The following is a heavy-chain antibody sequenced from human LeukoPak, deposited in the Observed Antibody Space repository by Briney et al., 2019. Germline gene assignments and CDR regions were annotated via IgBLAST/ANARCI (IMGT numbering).Heavy chain of an antibody. V-gene: IGHV3-74*01. CDR3: IRSYDY. CDR1: GFILSRNW. CDR2: MYSDETNT. J-gene: IGHJ4*02. Sequence: PGGSLRLSCAASGFILSRNWMHWVRQAPGKGLVWLSRMYSDETNTRYADSVKGRFTISRDNAKNTLYLQMNSVRAEDTAVYYCIRSYDYWSQGILVTVSS. D-gene: IGHD1-26*01.